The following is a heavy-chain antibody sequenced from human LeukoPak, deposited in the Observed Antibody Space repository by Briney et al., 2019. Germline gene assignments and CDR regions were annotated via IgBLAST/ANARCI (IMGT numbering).Heavy chain of an antibody. CDR1: DYSITLGYY. D-gene: IGHD5-18*01. J-gene: IGHJ6*03. CDR3: GRTEESGYSYRYFGYYYYMDV. V-gene: IGHV4-38-2*02. Sequence: PWETLSLTCSVSDYSITLGYYWGWIRQPPGKGLELIASIYHSGSTYSNPSLKSRVTISADTSKNQFSLKLSSVTAADTAVYYCGRTEESGYSYRYFGYYYYMDVWGKGTTVTVSS. CDR2: IYHSGST.